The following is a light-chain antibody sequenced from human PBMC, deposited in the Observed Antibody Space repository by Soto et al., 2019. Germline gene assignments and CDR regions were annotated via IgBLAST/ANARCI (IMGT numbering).Light chain of an antibody. CDR1: SSDVGGYNY. Sequence: QSALTQPASVSGSPGQSIAISCTGTSSDVGGYNYVSWYQQHPGKAPILMIYDVSARPSVVSHRFSGSKSDNTASLTISGLQAEDEADYYCRSYTSSNTVIFGGGTKLTVL. CDR3: RSYTSSNTVI. V-gene: IGLV2-14*01. CDR2: DVS. J-gene: IGLJ2*01.